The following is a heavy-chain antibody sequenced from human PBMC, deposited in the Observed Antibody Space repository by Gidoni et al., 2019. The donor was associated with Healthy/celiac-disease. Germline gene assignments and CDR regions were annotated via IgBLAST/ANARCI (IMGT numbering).Heavy chain of an antibody. CDR2: IYCSGST. CDR3: VSPSGGDFNFDY. J-gene: IGHJ4*02. D-gene: IGHD2-21*02. CDR1: GGSISSSSYY. Sequence: QLQLQESGPGLVKPPETLSLTCTVSGGSISSSSYYWGWIRQPPGKGLEWIGSIYCSGSTYYNPSLKSRVTISVDTSKNQFSLKLSSVTAADTAVYYCVSPSGGDFNFDYWGQGTLVTVSS. V-gene: IGHV4-39*01.